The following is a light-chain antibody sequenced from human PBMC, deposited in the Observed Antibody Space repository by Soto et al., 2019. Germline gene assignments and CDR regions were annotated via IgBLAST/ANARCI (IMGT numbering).Light chain of an antibody. CDR3: SSYTTSNTYV. CDR1: SSDVGSYNR. CDR2: EVS. V-gene: IGLV2-18*02. Sequence: QSVLTQPPSVSGSPGQSVTISCTGTSSDVGSYNRVSWYQQAPGTAPKIRIYEVSNRPSGVPDRFSGSKSGNTASLTISGLQAEDKADYYCSSYTTSNTYVFGTGTKVTVL. J-gene: IGLJ1*01.